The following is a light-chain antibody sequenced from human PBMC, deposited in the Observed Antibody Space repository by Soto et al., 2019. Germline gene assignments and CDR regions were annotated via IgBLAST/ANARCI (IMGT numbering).Light chain of an antibody. V-gene: IGKV3-15*01. J-gene: IGKJ5*01. CDR3: QQYYSWPIT. CDR1: QSISDT. Sequence: EVLMTQSPATLSVSQGGRATLSCRASQSISDTLAWYQQKPGQAPRLLIYGTSTRANGIPARFSGSGSGTEFTLTVSSLHSEDFAIYYCQQYYSWPITFGQGTRLEIK. CDR2: GTS.